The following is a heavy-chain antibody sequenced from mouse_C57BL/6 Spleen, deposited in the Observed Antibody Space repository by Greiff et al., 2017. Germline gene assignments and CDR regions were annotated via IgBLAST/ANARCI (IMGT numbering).Heavy chain of an antibody. J-gene: IGHJ2*01. D-gene: IGHD1-1*01. V-gene: IGHV1-18*01. Sequence: EVKLQESGPELVKPGASVKIPCKASGYTFTDYNMDWVKQSHGKSLEWIGDINPNNGGTIYNQKFKGKDTLTVDKSSSTAYMELRSLTSEDTAVYYCAREEDSSLDYGGQGTTLTVSS. CDR1: GYTFTDYN. CDR2: INPNNGGT. CDR3: AREEDSSLDY.